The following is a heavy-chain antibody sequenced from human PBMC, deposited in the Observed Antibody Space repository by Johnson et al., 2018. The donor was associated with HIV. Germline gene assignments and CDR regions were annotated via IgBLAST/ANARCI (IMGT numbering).Heavy chain of an antibody. D-gene: IGHD5-12*01. J-gene: IGHJ3*02. CDR3: ARDRGGSGYSGYLGDAFDI. CDR2: ISYDGSNK. CDR1: GFTFSSYA. V-gene: IGHV3-30-3*01. Sequence: HVQLVESGGGVVQPGRSLRLSCAASGFTFSSYAMHWVRQAPGKGLEWVAVISYDGSNKYYTDSVKGRFTISRDNSKNTLYLQMNSLRAEDTAVYYCARDRGGSGYSGYLGDAFDIWGQGTMVTVSS.